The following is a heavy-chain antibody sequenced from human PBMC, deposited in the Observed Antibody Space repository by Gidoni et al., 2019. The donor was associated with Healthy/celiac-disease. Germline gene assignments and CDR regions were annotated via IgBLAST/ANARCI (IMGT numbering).Heavy chain of an antibody. J-gene: IGHJ4*02. CDR1: GGSISSSSYY. CDR3: ARIGLSGPIDY. D-gene: IGHD1-26*01. V-gene: IGHV4-39*07. CDR2: IYYSGST. Sequence: QLPLQESGPGLVKPSETLSLTCTVSGGSISSSSYYWGWIRQPPGKGLEWIGSIYYSGSTYYNPSLKSRVIISVDTSKNQFSLKLSSVTAADTAVYYCARIGLSGPIDYWGQGTLVTVSS.